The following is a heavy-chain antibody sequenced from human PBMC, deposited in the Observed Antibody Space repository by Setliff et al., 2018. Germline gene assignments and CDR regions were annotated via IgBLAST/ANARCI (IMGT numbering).Heavy chain of an antibody. J-gene: IGHJ4*02. V-gene: IGHV3-33*08. CDR2: IWHDGGNK. Sequence: GSLRLSCAASGFTFSNYRMHWVRQAPGKGLEWVAVIWHDGGNKYHADSVKGRFTISRDNSKNTLYLQMNGLRPEDTAVYYCARTCSGSGCYAGLESWGQGTPVTVSS. D-gene: IGHD2-15*01. CDR3: ARTCSGSGCYAGLES. CDR1: GFTFSNYR.